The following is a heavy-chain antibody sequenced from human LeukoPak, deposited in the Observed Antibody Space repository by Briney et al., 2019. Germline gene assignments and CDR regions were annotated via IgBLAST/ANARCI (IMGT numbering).Heavy chain of an antibody. D-gene: IGHD1-26*01. CDR3: ARGGLYGSQGLFDY. CDR1: GGSFSGYN. CDR2: INHSGST. Sequence: PSETLSLTCAVYGGSFSGYNWSWIRQPPGKGLEWIGEINHSGSTNYNPSLKSRVTISVDTSKNQFSLKLNSVTAADTAVYYCARGGLYGSQGLFDYWGQGTLVTVSS. J-gene: IGHJ4*02. V-gene: IGHV4-34*01.